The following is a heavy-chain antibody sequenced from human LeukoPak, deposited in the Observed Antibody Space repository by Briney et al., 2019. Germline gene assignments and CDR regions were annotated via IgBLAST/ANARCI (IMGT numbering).Heavy chain of an antibody. CDR3: AREIEYYGSGSYHYYMDV. CDR2: ISSSSTTI. CDR1: GFTFSSYS. Sequence: GGSLRLSCAASGFTFSSYSMMWVRQAPGKGLEWVSYISSSSTTIHYADSVKGRFTISRDNAKNSLYLQMNSLRAEDTAVYYCAREIEYYGSGSYHYYMDVWGKGTTVTVSS. J-gene: IGHJ6*03. D-gene: IGHD3-10*01. V-gene: IGHV3-48*01.